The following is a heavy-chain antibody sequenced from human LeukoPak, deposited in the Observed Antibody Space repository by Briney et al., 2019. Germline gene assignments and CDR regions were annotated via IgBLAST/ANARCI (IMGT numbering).Heavy chain of an antibody. V-gene: IGHV3-7*03. D-gene: IGHD2-2*01. CDR2: INHNGNVN. J-gene: IGHJ6*02. CDR1: GFTFSSYW. Sequence: GGSLRLSCAASGFTFSSYWMNWARQAPGKGLEWVASINHNGNVNYYVDSVKGRFTISRDNSKNTLYLQMNSLRAEDTAVYYCAKDQHCSSTSCYYYYYYYGMDVWGQGTTVTVSS. CDR3: AKDQHCSSTSCYYYYYYYGMDV.